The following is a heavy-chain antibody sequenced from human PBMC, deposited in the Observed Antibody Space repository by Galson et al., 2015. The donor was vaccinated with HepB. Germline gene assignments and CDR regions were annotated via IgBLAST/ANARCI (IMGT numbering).Heavy chain of an antibody. D-gene: IGHD6-19*01. CDR2: ISSAGTYT. V-gene: IGHV3-21*06. J-gene: IGHJ4*01. CDR1: GFSFSSYT. Sequence: SLRLSCAASGFSFSSYTMNWVRQAPGKGLEWVSAISSAGTYTDYGDSVKGRFTISRDNAKNSLYLQMNNLRAEDTAVYFCARCLDEYSNGWYLGDWGQGALVSVSS. CDR3: ARCLDEYSNGWYLGD.